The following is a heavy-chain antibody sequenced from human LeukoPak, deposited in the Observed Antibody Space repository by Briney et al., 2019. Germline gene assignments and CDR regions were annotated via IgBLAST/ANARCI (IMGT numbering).Heavy chain of an antibody. CDR2: ISGSGGST. CDR3: ARVMGRYCSSTSCYVDY. J-gene: IGHJ4*02. Sequence: GGSLRLSCAASGFTFSNYALNWVRQAPGKGLEWVSSISGSGGSTYYADSVKGRFTISRDNSKNTLYLQMNSLRAEDTAVYYCARVMGRYCSSTSCYVDYWGQGTLVTVSS. CDR1: GFTFSNYA. V-gene: IGHV3-23*01. D-gene: IGHD2-2*01.